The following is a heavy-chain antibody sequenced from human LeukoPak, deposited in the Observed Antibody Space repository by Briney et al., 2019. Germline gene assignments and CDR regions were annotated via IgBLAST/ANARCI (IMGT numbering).Heavy chain of an antibody. CDR2: IYYSGST. Sequence: PSETLSLTCTVSGGSISSYYWSWIRQPPGKGLEWIGSIYYSGSTYYNPSLKSRVTISVDTSKNQFSLQLNSVTPEDTAVYYCASSGSYDAFDIWGQGTMVTVSS. CDR3: ASSGSYDAFDI. J-gene: IGHJ3*02. D-gene: IGHD1-26*01. CDR1: GGSISSYY. V-gene: IGHV4-59*05.